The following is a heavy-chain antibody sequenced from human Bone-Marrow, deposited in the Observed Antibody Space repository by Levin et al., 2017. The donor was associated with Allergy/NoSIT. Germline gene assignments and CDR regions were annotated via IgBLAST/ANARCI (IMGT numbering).Heavy chain of an antibody. J-gene: IGHJ4*02. D-gene: IGHD3-16*01. CDR1: GYTFTDHY. V-gene: IGHV1-2*02. CDR2: VNPRRGNT. CDR3: ARVFWVGTTCHPYFDF. Sequence: ASVKVSCKTSGYTFTDHYIHWVRQAPGQGLEWVGWVNPRRGNTKYAQKYQGRVTMTRDTFIKTAYMELNWLTADDTAVYFCARVFWVGTTCHPYFDFWGQGSLVTVSS.